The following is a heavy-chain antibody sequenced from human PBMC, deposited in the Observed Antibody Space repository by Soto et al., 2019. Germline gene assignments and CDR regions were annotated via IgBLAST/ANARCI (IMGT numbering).Heavy chain of an antibody. J-gene: IGHJ4*02. V-gene: IGHV6-1*01. CDR1: GDSVSSNSAA. CDR2: TYYRSKWYN. Sequence: PSQTLSLTCAISGDSVSSNSAAWNWIRHSPSRGLKWLGRTYYRSKWYNDYAVSMRSRITINPDTTKNQFSLQLNSATPEDTAVYYCATWRFDYWGQGTLVTVSS. CDR3: ATWRFDY.